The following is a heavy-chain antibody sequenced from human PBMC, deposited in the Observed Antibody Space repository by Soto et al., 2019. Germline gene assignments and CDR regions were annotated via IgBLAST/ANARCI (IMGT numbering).Heavy chain of an antibody. Sequence: SETLSLTCTVSGGFISNGDYHWSWIRQPPGKGLEWIGYTYPSGSTYYNASLRSRVTISIDASKNQFSLKLNSVTAADTAVYYCAIEGGYDSPHGCWGQGTLVTVPS. D-gene: IGHD5-12*01. CDR1: GGFISNGDYH. J-gene: IGHJ4*01. CDR2: TYPSGST. V-gene: IGHV4-30-4*01. CDR3: AIEGGYDSPHGC.